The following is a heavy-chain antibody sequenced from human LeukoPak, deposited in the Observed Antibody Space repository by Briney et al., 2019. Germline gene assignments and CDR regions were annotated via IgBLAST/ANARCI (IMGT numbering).Heavy chain of an antibody. CDR1: GFTFSSYG. CDR3: AKGITIFGGVYYYYYMDV. CDR2: IRYDGSNK. J-gene: IGHJ6*03. V-gene: IGHV3-30*02. D-gene: IGHD3-3*01. Sequence: GGSLRLSCAASGFTFSSYGMHWFRQAPGKGLEWVSFIRYDGSNKSYADSVKGRLTISRDNSKNTLYLQMNSLRAEDTAVYYCAKGITIFGGVYYYYYMDVWGKGTTVTVSS.